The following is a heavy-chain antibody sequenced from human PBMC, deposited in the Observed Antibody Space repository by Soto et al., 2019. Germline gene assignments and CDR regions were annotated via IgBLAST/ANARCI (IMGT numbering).Heavy chain of an antibody. CDR2: IYPGDSET. J-gene: IGHJ6*02. CDR1: GYSFSRHW. Sequence: GESLKISCRASGYSFSRHWIGWVRQMPGKGLEWMGTIYPGDSETRYSPSFQGQVTISADKSNDTAYLHWGSLKASDTAVYYCARDCTNGVCYPSYHYGMDVWGQGTTVTVSS. D-gene: IGHD2-8*01. CDR3: ARDCTNGVCYPSYHYGMDV. V-gene: IGHV5-51*01.